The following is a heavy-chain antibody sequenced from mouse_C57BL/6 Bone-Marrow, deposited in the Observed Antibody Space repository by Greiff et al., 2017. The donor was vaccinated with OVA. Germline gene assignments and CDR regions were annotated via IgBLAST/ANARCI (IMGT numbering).Heavy chain of an antibody. Sequence: VQLQQSGPGLVQPSQSLSITCTVSGFSLTSYGVHWVRQSPGKGLEWLGVIWRGGSTDYNAAIMSRLSITKDNSKSQVFIKMNILQADDTSLYYGAKRGSSYEYAMDDWGQGTSVTVSS. J-gene: IGHJ4*01. V-gene: IGHV2-5*01. D-gene: IGHD1-1*01. CDR2: IWRGGST. CDR1: GFSLTSYG. CDR3: AKRGSSYEYAMDD.